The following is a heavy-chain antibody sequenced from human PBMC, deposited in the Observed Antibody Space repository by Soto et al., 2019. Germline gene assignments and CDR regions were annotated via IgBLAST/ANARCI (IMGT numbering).Heavy chain of an antibody. CDR3: AKTVNGSYHFSRMFDS. J-gene: IGHJ4*02. Sequence: SETLSLTCSFSVGSIGSRSSYWGGMRQPPGKGLEWIGSVYYSGTSYYNPSLRSRVTISVDTSRNQFSLRLSSVTAADTAVYHCAKTVNGSYHFSRMFDSWGQGAMVTVSS. V-gene: IGHV4-39*01. D-gene: IGHD1-26*01. CDR1: VGSIGSRSSY. CDR2: VYYSGTS.